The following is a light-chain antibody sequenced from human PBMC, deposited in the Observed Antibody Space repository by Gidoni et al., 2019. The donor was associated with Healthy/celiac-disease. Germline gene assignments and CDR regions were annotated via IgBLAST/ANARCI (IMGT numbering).Light chain of an antibody. CDR2: WAS. J-gene: IGKJ5*01. Sequence: DIVMTPSPDSLALSLGERATTNCKSSQSVLYSSNNKNYLAWYQKKPGQPPKLLIYWASTRESGVPDRFSGSGSGTDFTLTISSLQAEDVAVYYCQQYYSIPPTFGQGTRLEIK. V-gene: IGKV4-1*01. CDR3: QQYYSIPPT. CDR1: QSVLYSSNNKNY.